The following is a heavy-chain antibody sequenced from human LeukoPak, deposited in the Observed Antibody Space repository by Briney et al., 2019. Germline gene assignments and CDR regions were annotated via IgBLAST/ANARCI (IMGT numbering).Heavy chain of an antibody. CDR2: IYSGGST. J-gene: IGHJ4*02. CDR1: GFTVSSNY. D-gene: IGHD5-18*01. CDR3: ARRGHGYGSPFDY. V-gene: IGHV3-66*04. Sequence: GGSLRLSCAASGFTVSSNYMSWVRQAPGKGLEWVSMIYSGGSTYYADSVKGRFTISRDNSKNTLDLQMNSLRAEDTAVYYCARRGHGYGSPFDYWGQGTLVTVSS.